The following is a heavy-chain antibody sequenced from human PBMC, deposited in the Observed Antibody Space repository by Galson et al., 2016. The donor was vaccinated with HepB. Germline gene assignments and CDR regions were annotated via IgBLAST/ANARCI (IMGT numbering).Heavy chain of an antibody. V-gene: IGHV4-61*01. J-gene: IGHJ4*02. CDR1: GGSVSSGSYY. CDR3: VRAGYCSGGTCYSGFLAY. CDR2: IDYTGGT. D-gene: IGHD2-15*01. Sequence: ETLSLTCTVSGGSVSSGSYYWSWIRQPPGKGLEWIGYIDYTGGTIYNPSLKSRVTISVDTSKNRFSLRLTSVTAADTAVYYCVRAGYCSGGTCYSGFLAYWGQGTLVTVSS.